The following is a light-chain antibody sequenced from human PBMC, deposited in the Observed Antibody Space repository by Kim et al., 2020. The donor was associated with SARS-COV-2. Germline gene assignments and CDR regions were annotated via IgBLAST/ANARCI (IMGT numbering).Light chain of an antibody. V-gene: IGLV7-46*01. CDR3: FLAYGGARI. CDR1: TGAVTSTHI. Sequence: PGGTVTLPCGSSTGAVTSTHIPYWFQQKPGQAPRTLIYDTHKKQSWTPARFSGSLLGGKAALTLSGAQPEDEADYFCFLAYGGARIFGGGTQLTVL. J-gene: IGLJ2*01. CDR2: DTH.